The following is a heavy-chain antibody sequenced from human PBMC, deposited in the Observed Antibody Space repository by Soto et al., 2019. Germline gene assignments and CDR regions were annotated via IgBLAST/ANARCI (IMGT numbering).Heavy chain of an antibody. Sequence: PGGSLRLSCAASGFSFSNYGMRCGGHSPGKGLEWVAVISYDGSSKYHADSVKGRFTISRDNSKNTLHLQMNSLRAEDTAVYYCSKDRRGGRAVLDSWGQGTPVTVSS. CDR1: GFSFSNYG. D-gene: IGHD2-8*01. CDR2: ISYDGSSK. V-gene: IGHV3-30*18. J-gene: IGHJ4*02. CDR3: SKDRRGGRAVLDS.